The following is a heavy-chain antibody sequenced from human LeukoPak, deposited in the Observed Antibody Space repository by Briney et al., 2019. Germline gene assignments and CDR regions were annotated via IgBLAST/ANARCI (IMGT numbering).Heavy chain of an antibody. CDR1: GYSISSGYY. CDR2: IYYSGST. V-gene: IGHV4-38-2*02. CDR3: ARESSSGGYYYYYYMDV. J-gene: IGHJ6*03. Sequence: SETLYLTCTVSGYSISSGYYWGWIRQPPGKGLEWIGSIYYSGSTYYNPSLKSRVTISVDTSKNQFSLKLSSVTAADTAVYYCARESSSGGYYYYYYMDVWGKGTTVTVSS. D-gene: IGHD2-15*01.